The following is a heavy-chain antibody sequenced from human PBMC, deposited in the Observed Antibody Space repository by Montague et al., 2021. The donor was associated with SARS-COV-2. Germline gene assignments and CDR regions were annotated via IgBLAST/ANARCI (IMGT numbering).Heavy chain of an antibody. CDR2: ITGSSGTI. J-gene: IGHJ6*02. V-gene: IGHV3-48*02. CDR3: ARVRGPTLATSFVDV. CDR1: GFTFSNNA. Sequence: SLRLSCAASGFTFSNNAMHWVRQAPGKGLEWVSFITGSSGTIYYADSVKGRLTISRDNGKNSLYLQMNSLRDEDTALYYCARVRGPTLATSFVDVWGQGTTVTVSS. D-gene: IGHD5-12*01.